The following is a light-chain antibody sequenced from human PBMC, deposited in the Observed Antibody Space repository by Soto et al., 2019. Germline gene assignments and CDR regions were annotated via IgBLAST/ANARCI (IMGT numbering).Light chain of an antibody. Sequence: ENVLPQSPAILSLSPGDTATLSCRASQSVGRYLAWYQQKPGQAPRLVIYDASNRATGVPDRFSGSGSGTDFTLSISHLAHEDFAVYYCQQRNNWPPITFGQGTR. V-gene: IGKV3-11*01. CDR2: DAS. CDR1: QSVGRY. J-gene: IGKJ5*01. CDR3: QQRNNWPPIT.